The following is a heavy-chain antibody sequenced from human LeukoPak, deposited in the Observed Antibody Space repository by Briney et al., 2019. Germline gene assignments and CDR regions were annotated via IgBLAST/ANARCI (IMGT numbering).Heavy chain of an antibody. J-gene: IGHJ4*02. CDR2: IYYSGST. CDR1: GGSISSSSYY. CDR3: ARAPSGCGGTCPSDH. V-gene: IGHV4-39*07. D-gene: IGHD2-15*01. Sequence: PSETLSLTCTVSGGSISSSSYYWGWIRQPPGKGLEWIGSIYYSGSTYYNPSLKSRVTISVDTSKNQFSLKLASVTAADTAVYYCARAPSGCGGTCPSDHWGPGTQATVSS.